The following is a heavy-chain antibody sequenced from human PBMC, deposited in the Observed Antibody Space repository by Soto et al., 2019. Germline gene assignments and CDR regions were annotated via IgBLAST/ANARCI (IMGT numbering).Heavy chain of an antibody. V-gene: IGHV1-69*01. J-gene: IGHJ4*02. CDR3: ARERAAGNHDY. CDR2: IMPIFAEA. Sequence: QVRLVQSGAEVKKPGSSLKISCQTSGGTFSSYTINWVRQAPGQGLEWMGGIMPIFAEANYAQKFQGRVTITADESTNTAYMELNSLTFEDTAVYYCARERAAGNHDYWGQGTLVTVSS. CDR1: GGTFSSYT. D-gene: IGHD3-10*01.